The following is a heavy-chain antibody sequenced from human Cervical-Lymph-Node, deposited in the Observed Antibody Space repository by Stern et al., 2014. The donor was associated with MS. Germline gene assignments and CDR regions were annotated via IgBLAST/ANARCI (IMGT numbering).Heavy chain of an antibody. CDR3: ASNGHGWFGEPTHDY. V-gene: IGHV1-69*01. J-gene: IGHJ4*02. Sequence: VHLVESGAEVKKPGSSVKVSCKASGGTFSSYAISWVRQAPGQGLEWMGGIIPIFGTANYAQKFQGRVTITADESTSTAYMELSSLRSEDTAVYYCASNGHGWFGEPTHDYWGQGTLVTVSS. CDR2: IIPIFGTA. CDR1: GGTFSSYA. D-gene: IGHD3-10*01.